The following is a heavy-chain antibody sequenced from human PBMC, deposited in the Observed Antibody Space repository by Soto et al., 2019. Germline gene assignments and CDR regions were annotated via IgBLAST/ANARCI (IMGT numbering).Heavy chain of an antibody. J-gene: IGHJ4*02. V-gene: IGHV2-5*02. CDR1: GFSLSTSGVG. CDR2: IYWDDDK. D-gene: IGHD1-26*01. Sequence: QITLKESGPTLVKPTQTLTLTCTFSGFSLSTSGVGVGWIRQPPGKALEWLALIYWDDDKRYSPSLKSRLTLTKDTAKNQVGLTMTNMDPVDTATYYCAHRLEGGATDYWGQGTLVTVSS. CDR3: AHRLEGGATDY.